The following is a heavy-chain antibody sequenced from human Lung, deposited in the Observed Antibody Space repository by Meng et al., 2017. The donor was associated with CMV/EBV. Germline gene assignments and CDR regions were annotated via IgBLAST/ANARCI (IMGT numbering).Heavy chain of an antibody. D-gene: IGHD3-3*01. CDR1: GGSFSRFA. V-gene: IGHV1-69*04. J-gene: IGHJ6*02. CDR2: IIPVLRTV. CDR3: AGAQIFGVDIGSHYYAMGV. Sequence: SVKVSCKASGGSFSRFALSWVLQAPGQGPQWMGRIIPVLRTVNYAQRFQGRVTLTADKATSTAYMELNRLTSEDTAVYYCAGAQIFGVDIGSHYYAMGVWGQGTTVXVSS.